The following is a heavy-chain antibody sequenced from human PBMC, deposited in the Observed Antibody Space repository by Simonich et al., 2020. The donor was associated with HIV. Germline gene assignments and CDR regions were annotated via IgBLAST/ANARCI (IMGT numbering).Heavy chain of an antibody. Sequence: QVQLQQWGAGLLKPSETLSLTCAVYGGSYYGYYGSWIHRPPGKGLEWIGEINPSGSTNYNPSLKSRVTISVDTSKKQFSLKVRSVTVADTALYYCARLTVYSYGTYYFDYWGQGTLVTVSS. J-gene: IGHJ4*02. D-gene: IGHD5-18*01. CDR2: INPSGST. CDR3: ARLTVYSYGTYYFDY. V-gene: IGHV4-34*01. CDR1: GGSYYGYY.